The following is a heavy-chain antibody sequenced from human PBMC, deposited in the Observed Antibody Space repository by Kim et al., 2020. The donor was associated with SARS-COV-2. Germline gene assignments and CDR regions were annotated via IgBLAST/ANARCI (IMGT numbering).Heavy chain of an antibody. Sequence: YTPSRKCRVTIPVDTSKNEFSLKLRSGTAADTAVYYCARVGSSGYYELDYWGQGTLVTVSS. CDR3: ARVGSSGYYELDY. V-gene: IGHV4-31*02. J-gene: IGHJ4*02. D-gene: IGHD3-22*01.